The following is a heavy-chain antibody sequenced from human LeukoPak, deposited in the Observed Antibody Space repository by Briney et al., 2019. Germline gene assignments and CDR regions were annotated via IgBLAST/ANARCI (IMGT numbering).Heavy chain of an antibody. CDR1: GYTFTSYD. CDR3: ARARGDGYNPRYYYYYYMDV. V-gene: IGHV1-8*03. CDR2: MNPNSGNT. Sequence: ASVKVSCKASGYTFTSYDINWVRQATGQGLEWMGWMNPNSGNTGYAQKFQGRVTITADESTSTAYMELSSLRSEDTAVYYCARARGDGYNPRYYYYYYMDVWGKGTTVTISS. J-gene: IGHJ6*03. D-gene: IGHD5-24*01.